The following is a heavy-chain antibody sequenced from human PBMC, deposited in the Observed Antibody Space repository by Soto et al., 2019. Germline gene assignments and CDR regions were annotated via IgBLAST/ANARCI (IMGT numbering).Heavy chain of an antibody. Sequence: GGSLRLSCAASGFSFSSYAMTWVRQAPGKGLQWVSTISASGAGTYYADSVKGRFTVSRDNSKDTLYLQMNSLRAEDTAVYYCAKGLIPLPGIYDYWGQGTLVTVSS. D-gene: IGHD3-16*01. CDR3: AKGLIPLPGIYDY. CDR2: ISASGAGT. V-gene: IGHV3-23*01. CDR1: GFSFSSYA. J-gene: IGHJ4*02.